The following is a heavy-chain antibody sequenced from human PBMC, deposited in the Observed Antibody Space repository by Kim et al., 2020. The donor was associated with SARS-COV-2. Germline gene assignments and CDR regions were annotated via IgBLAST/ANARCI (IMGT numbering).Heavy chain of an antibody. V-gene: IGHV3-23*01. CDR1: GFTFTSYA. CDR2: ISRSGGIT. J-gene: IGHJ4*02. CDR3: TRNSSAYHYIDY. Sequence: GGSLRLSCAASGFTFTSYAMSWVRQAPGKGLEWVSAISRSGGITYYADSVKGRFTISRDDSKNTLYLQMNSLRAEDTALYYCTRNSSAYHYIDYWGQGTL. D-gene: IGHD3-22*01.